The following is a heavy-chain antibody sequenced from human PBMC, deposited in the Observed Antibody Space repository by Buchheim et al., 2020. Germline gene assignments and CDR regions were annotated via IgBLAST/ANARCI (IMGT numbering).Heavy chain of an antibody. CDR2: IRADGGST. J-gene: IGHJ6*02. CDR3: ARVGVAGATWGDRGMDV. D-gene: IGHD2-15*01. CDR1: RFTFSTFA. Sequence: EVQLLESGGGLIQPGGSLRLSCAASRFTFSTFAMSWVRQAPGKGLEWVSIIRADGGSTYYADSVKGRFTISRDNSKNTVYLQMNTLTDEDTSGYYCARVGVAGATWGDRGMDVWGQGTT. V-gene: IGHV3-23*01.